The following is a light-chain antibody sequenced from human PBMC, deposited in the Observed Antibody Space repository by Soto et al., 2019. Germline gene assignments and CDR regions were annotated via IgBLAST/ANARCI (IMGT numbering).Light chain of an antibody. J-gene: IGKJ1*01. CDR1: QSVGSD. Sequence: EIVMTQSPATLSESPGERATLSCRASQSVGSDLAWYQQKPGQTPRLLIYGASTRATGIPARFSGSGSGTEFTLTIGSLQSEDFALYYCQQYNDSPWTFGQGTKVEIK. CDR3: QQYNDSPWT. CDR2: GAS. V-gene: IGKV3-15*01.